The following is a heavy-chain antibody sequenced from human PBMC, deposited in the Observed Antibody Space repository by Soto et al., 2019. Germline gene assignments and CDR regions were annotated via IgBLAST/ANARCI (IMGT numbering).Heavy chain of an antibody. J-gene: IGHJ4*02. CDR3: AKKVNSGPGSQFFDF. V-gene: IGHV3-23*01. D-gene: IGHD3-10*01. CDR2: FSTGGDGGTT. CDR1: GFTFSSYS. Sequence: PGGSLRLSCAAFGFTFSSYSMIWVRQAPGKGLEWVSGFSTGGDGGTTYYIDSVKGRFTISRDNSKNMLFLQMNSLRGEDTAIYYCAKKVNSGPGSQFFDFWGQGTLVTAPQ.